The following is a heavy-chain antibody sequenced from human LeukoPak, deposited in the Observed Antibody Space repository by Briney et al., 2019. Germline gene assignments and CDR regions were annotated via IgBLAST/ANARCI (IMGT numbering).Heavy chain of an antibody. Sequence: KPSETLSLTCTVSGGSISSHYWSWIRQPPGKGLEWIGYIYYSGSTNYNPSLKSRVTISVDTSKNQFSLKLSSVTAADTAVYYCAREGGYYHDNWFDPWGQGILVTVSS. D-gene: IGHD3-10*01. CDR3: AREGGYYHDNWFDP. J-gene: IGHJ5*02. CDR1: GGSISSHY. CDR2: IYYSGST. V-gene: IGHV4-59*11.